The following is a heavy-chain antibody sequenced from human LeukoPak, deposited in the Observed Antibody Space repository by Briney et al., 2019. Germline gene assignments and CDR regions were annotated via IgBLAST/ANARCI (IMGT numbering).Heavy chain of an antibody. CDR2: ISGSGGTT. CDR3: AKDAKKDILVRGVKKAYYFDY. J-gene: IGHJ4*02. Sequence: GGSLRLSCAASGFTFSMYAMHWVRQAPGKGLEWVSGISGSGGTTYYADSVKGRFTISRDNSKNTLYLQMNSLRAEDTAVYYCAKDAKKDILVRGVKKAYYFDYWGQGTLVTVSS. V-gene: IGHV3-23*01. D-gene: IGHD3-10*01. CDR1: GFTFSMYA.